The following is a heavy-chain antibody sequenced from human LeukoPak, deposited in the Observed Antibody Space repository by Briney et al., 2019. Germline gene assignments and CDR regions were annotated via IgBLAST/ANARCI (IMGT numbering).Heavy chain of an antibody. D-gene: IGHD2/OR15-2a*01. CDR1: GFTVSSNY. Sequence: GGSLRLSCAASGFTVSSNYMSWVRQAPGKGLEWVSVIYSGGSTYYADSVKGRFTISRDNSKNTLHLQMNSLRAEDTAVYYCARRNMYYFDYWGQGTLVTVSS. V-gene: IGHV3-53*01. J-gene: IGHJ4*02. CDR2: IYSGGST. CDR3: ARRNMYYFDY.